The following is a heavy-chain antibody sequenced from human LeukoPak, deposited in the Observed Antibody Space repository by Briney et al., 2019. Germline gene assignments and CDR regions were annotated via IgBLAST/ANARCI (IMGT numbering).Heavy chain of an antibody. Sequence: ASVKVSCKASGGTFSSCAISWVRQAPGQGLEWMGGIIPIFGTANYAQKFQGRVTITADESTSTAYMELSSLRSEDTAVYYCARDLRDVTYYYDSSAPHDAFDIWGQGTMVTVSS. D-gene: IGHD3-22*01. CDR1: GGTFSSCA. V-gene: IGHV1-69*13. CDR3: ARDLRDVTYYYDSSAPHDAFDI. CDR2: IIPIFGTA. J-gene: IGHJ3*02.